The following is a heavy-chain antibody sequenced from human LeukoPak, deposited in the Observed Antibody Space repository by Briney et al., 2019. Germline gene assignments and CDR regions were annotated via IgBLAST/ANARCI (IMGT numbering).Heavy chain of an antibody. D-gene: IGHD3-22*01. Sequence: PGGSLRLSCAASGFTFSSYAMSWVRQAPGKGLEWVSAISGSGGSTYYADSVKGRFTISRDNSKNTLYLQMNSLRAEDTAVYYCAKDYQITYYYDSSGYFVFDYWGQGTLVTVSS. V-gene: IGHV3-23*01. J-gene: IGHJ4*02. CDR3: AKDYQITYYYDSSGYFVFDY. CDR2: ISGSGGST. CDR1: GFTFSSYA.